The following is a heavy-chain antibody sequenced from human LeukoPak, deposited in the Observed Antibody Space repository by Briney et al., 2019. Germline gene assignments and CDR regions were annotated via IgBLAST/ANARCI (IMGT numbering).Heavy chain of an antibody. Sequence: GGSLRLSCAASGFTFSSYWMHWVRQAPGKGLVWVSRINSDGSSTSYADSVEGRFTISRDNAKNTLYLQMNSLRAEDTAIYYCATYRQVLLPFESCGQGTLVTVSS. CDR3: ATYRQVLLPFES. J-gene: IGHJ4*02. V-gene: IGHV3-74*01. D-gene: IGHD2-8*02. CDR2: INSDGSST. CDR1: GFTFSSYW.